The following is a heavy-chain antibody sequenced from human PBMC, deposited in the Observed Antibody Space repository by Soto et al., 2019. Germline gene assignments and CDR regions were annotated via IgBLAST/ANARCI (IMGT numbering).Heavy chain of an antibody. V-gene: IGHV6-1*01. CDR3: AGTTSHQWYYMDV. J-gene: IGHJ6*03. CDR2: TYYRSRWYN. D-gene: IGHD1-7*01. CDR1: GGRVCRTRGA. Sequence: QAVPRTGVLRGGRVCRTRGAWYWIRMSPSRGLEWLARTYYRSRWYNDYAVFVRSRITVNPDTSKNQFSLQLTSVTPEDTAVYYCAGTTSHQWYYMDVWGKGTTVPVSS.